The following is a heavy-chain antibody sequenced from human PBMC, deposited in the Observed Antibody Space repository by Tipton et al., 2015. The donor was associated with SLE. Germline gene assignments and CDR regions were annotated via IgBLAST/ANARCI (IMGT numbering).Heavy chain of an antibody. D-gene: IGHD1-26*01. Sequence: TLSLTCAVSGYSLSSGYYWGWIRQPPGKGLEGIGSIYYSGSTYYNPSLKSRVTISVDTSKNQFSLKLSSVTAADTAVYYCARGGAGDAFDIWGQGTMVTVSS. CDR2: IYYSGST. J-gene: IGHJ3*02. V-gene: IGHV4-38-2*01. CDR1: GYSLSSGYY. CDR3: ARGGAGDAFDI.